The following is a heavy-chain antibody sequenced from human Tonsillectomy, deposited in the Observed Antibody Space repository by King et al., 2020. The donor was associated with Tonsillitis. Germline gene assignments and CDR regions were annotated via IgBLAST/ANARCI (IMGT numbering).Heavy chain of an antibody. Sequence: QLQESGPGLVKPSQTLSLTCTVSGGSISSGGYYWSWIRQRPGKGPEWIGYIYYTGSPYYNPALESRVTISLDTSKNQFSLNLTSVTAADTAVFYCAREGGMIRGILWGRGTLVTVSS. D-gene: IGHD3-10*01. CDR3: AREGGMIRGIL. J-gene: IGHJ4*02. CDR1: GGSISSGGYY. CDR2: IYYTGSP. V-gene: IGHV4-31*03.